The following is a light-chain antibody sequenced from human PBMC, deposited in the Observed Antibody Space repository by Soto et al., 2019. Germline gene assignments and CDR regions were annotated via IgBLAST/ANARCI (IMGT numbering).Light chain of an antibody. V-gene: IGKV3-20*01. CDR1: QSVSRSY. CDR3: HQYGSSPWT. Sequence: EIVLTQSPGTLSLSPGERATLSCRASQSVSRSYLAWYQGKPGQAPRLLIYGASSRATGIPDRFSGSGSGTDLTLTISRLEPEDFAVYYCHQYGSSPWTFGQGTKVEI. CDR2: GAS. J-gene: IGKJ1*01.